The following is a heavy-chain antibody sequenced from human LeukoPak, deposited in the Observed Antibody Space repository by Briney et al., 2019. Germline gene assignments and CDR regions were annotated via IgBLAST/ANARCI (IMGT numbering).Heavy chain of an antibody. D-gene: IGHD1-26*01. Sequence: SETLSLTCTVSGGSISSYYWSWIRQPPGKGLEWIGYIYYSGSTNYNPSLKSRVTISVDTSKNQFSLKLRSVTAADTAVYYCARATWETGSDYWGQGTLVTVSS. CDR1: GGSISSYY. V-gene: IGHV4-59*08. CDR3: ARATWETGSDY. CDR2: IYYSGST. J-gene: IGHJ4*02.